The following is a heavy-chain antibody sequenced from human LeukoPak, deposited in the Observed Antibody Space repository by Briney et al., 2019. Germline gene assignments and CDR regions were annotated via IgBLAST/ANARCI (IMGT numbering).Heavy chain of an antibody. CDR1: GFTFSSYA. CDR2: ISGSGGST. J-gene: IGHJ6*03. Sequence: GGPLRLSCAASGFTFSSYAMSWVRQAPGKGLEWVSAISGSGGSTYYADSVKGRFTISRDNSRNTLYLQMNSLRAEDTAVYYCAKDLRSYVENYMDVWGKGTTVTVSS. V-gene: IGHV3-23*01. D-gene: IGHD3-16*01. CDR3: AKDLRSYVENYMDV.